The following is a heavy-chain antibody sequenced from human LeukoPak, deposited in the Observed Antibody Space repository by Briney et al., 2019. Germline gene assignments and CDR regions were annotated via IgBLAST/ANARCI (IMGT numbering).Heavy chain of an antibody. Sequence: ASVKVSCKASGYTFTGYYMHWVRQAPGQGLEWMGWINPNSGGTNYAQKFQGRVTMTRDTSISTAYMELSRLRSDDTAVYYCARDRSGGGSSSADDAFDIWGQGTMVTVSS. CDR1: GYTFTGYY. CDR2: INPNSGGT. J-gene: IGHJ3*02. CDR3: ARDRSGGGSSSADDAFDI. D-gene: IGHD6-6*01. V-gene: IGHV1-2*02.